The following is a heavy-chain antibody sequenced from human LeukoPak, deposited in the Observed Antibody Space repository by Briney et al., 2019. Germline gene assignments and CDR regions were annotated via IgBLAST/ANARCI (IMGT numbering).Heavy chain of an antibody. Sequence: GGSLRLSCAASGFTFSAFEMNWVRQPPGKGLEWVSYISSSGNTIHYADSVKGRFTISRDNAKNSLYLQMTSLRGDDTAVYYCVRDCGFHTFDYWGQGTLVTVSS. CDR3: VRDCGFHTFDY. CDR2: ISSSGNTI. J-gene: IGHJ4*02. CDR1: GFTFSAFE. V-gene: IGHV3-48*03. D-gene: IGHD2-21*01.